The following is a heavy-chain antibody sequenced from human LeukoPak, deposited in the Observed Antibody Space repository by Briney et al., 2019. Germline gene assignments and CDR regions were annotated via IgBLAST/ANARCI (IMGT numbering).Heavy chain of an antibody. D-gene: IGHD3-22*01. CDR2: INSDGSST. J-gene: IGHJ4*02. CDR1: GFTFSSYW. Sequence: PGGSLRLSCAASGFTFSSYWMHWVRQAPGKGLVWVSHINSDGSSTTYADSVKGRFTISRDNAKNTLYLQMNSLRAEDTAVYYCARIVYDSSGYLDYWGQGTLVTVSS. CDR3: ARIVYDSSGYLDY. V-gene: IGHV3-74*01.